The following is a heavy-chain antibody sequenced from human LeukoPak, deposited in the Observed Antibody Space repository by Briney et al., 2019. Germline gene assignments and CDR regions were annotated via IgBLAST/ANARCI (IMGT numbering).Heavy chain of an antibody. D-gene: IGHD6-13*01. CDR3: ARPYSSSWNYYFDY. CDR2: ISSSGSTI. V-gene: IGHV3-48*03. Sequence: QPGGSLRLSCAASGFIFSNYEMNWVRQAPGKGLEWVSYISSSGSTIYYADSVKGRFTISRDNAKNSLYLQMNSLRAEDTAVYYCARPYSSSWNYYFDYWGQGTLVTVSS. J-gene: IGHJ4*02. CDR1: GFIFSNYE.